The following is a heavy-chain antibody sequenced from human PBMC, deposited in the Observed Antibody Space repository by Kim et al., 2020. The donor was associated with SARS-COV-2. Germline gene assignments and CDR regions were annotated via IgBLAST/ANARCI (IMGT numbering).Heavy chain of an antibody. CDR2: IYPGDSDT. CDR3: ATRGGYYDSSGYYRGFDY. CDR1: GYSFTSYW. J-gene: IGHJ4*02. V-gene: IGHV5-51*01. D-gene: IGHD3-22*01. Sequence: GESLKISCKGSGYSFTSYWIGWVRQMPGKGLEWMGIIYPGDSDTRYSPSFQGQVTISADKSISTAYLQWSSPKASDTAMYYCATRGGYYDSSGYYRGFDYWGQGTLVTVSS.